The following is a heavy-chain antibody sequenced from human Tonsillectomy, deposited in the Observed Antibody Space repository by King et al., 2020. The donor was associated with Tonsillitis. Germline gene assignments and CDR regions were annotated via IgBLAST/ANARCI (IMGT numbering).Heavy chain of an antibody. CDR2: ISLSSNTI. Sequence: EVQLVESGGGLVQPGGSLRLSCAASGFTFSSYNMNWVRQAPGKGLEWVSYISLSSNTIYYADSVKGRFTISRDNAKNSLYLQMNSLRDEDTAVYYCARETPGWFGELFPSDYWGQGTLVTVSS. CDR1: GFTFSSYN. CDR3: ARETPGWFGELFPSDY. V-gene: IGHV3-48*02. D-gene: IGHD3-10*01. J-gene: IGHJ4*02.